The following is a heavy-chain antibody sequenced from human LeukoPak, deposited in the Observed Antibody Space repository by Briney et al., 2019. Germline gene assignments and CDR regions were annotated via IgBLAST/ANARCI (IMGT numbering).Heavy chain of an antibody. V-gene: IGHV3-53*01. Sequence: GGSLRLSCAVSGFNVRSSYMSWFRQAPGKGLEWVSVIFRDGSTYYGDSVRGRFSISRDNSKNMVYLQMNNLRAEDTAVYFCARDFFDFWSGSWVWGQGTLVTVSS. CDR1: GFNVRSSY. D-gene: IGHD3-3*01. CDR3: ARDFFDFWSGSWV. CDR2: IFRDGST. J-gene: IGHJ4*02.